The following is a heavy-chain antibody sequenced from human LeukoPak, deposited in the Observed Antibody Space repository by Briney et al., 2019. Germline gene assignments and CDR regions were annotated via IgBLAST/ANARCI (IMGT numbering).Heavy chain of an antibody. V-gene: IGHV4-39*01. J-gene: IGHJ5*02. CDR3: ARSLGANTWVGNWFDP. Sequence: SETLSLTCSVSGGSISSPNHDWAWIRQPPGQGLEWIGSIYYSGTTYYNLSLKSRVTLSVDTSQNQFSLKLSSVTAAGTAIYFCARSLGANTWVGNWFDPWGQGTLVTVSP. D-gene: IGHD3-10*01. CDR2: IYYSGTT. CDR1: GGSISSPNHD.